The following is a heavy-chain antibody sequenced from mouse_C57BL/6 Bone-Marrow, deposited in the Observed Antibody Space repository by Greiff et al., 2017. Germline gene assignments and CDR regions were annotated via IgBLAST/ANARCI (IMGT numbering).Heavy chain of an antibody. CDR3: TTYYGSSYAMDY. CDR2: IDPETGGP. CDR1: GYTFTDYE. J-gene: IGHJ4*01. Sequence: QVQLQQSGAELVRPGASVTLSCKASGYTFTDYELHWVKQAPVHGLEWIGAIDPETGGPAYHQKFKGKAILTADKASSTAYMELRSLTSEDTAVYYCTTYYGSSYAMDYWGQGTSGTVSS. D-gene: IGHD1-1*01. V-gene: IGHV1-15*01.